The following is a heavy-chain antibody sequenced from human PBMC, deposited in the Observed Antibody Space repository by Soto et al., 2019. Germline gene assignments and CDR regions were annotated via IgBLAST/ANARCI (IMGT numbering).Heavy chain of an antibody. V-gene: IGHV2-5*02. CDR3: AHSLYDYVWGTNWFDP. CDR1: GFSLSTSGVG. Sequence: QITLKESGPTLVKPTQTLTLTCTFSGFSLSTSGVGVGWIRQPPGKALEWLALIYWDDDKRYSPSLKSRLTITKDTSQNPVVHTMTNMDPVDTATYYCAHSLYDYVWGTNWFDPWGQGTLVTVSS. D-gene: IGHD3-16*01. CDR2: IYWDDDK. J-gene: IGHJ5*02.